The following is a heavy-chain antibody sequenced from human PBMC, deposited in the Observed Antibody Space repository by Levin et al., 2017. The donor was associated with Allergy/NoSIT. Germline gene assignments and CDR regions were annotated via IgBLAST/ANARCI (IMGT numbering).Heavy chain of an antibody. Sequence: GESLKISCKASGYTFTGYYMHWVRQAPGQGLEWMGWINPNSGGTNYAQKFQGRVTMTRDTSISTAYMELSRLRSDDTAVYYCARVDDYVWGSYLRFDYWGQGTLVTVSS. D-gene: IGHD3-16*01. CDR1: GYTFTGYY. V-gene: IGHV1-2*02. J-gene: IGHJ4*02. CDR2: INPNSGGT. CDR3: ARVDDYVWGSYLRFDY.